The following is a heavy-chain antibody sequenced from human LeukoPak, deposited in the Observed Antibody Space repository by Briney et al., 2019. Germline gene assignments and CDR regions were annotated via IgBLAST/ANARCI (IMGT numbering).Heavy chain of an antibody. Sequence: SETLSLTCSVSGGSITSGAYHWHWIRQHPGKGLEWIGYIFSRGTTFYNPSLKSRMTISIDTSKNQFSLKLSSVTAADTAVYYCARALITGTTRWFDPWGLGTLVTVSS. D-gene: IGHD1-7*01. CDR1: GGSITSGAYH. CDR2: IFSRGTT. CDR3: ARALITGTTRWFDP. V-gene: IGHV4-31*03. J-gene: IGHJ5*02.